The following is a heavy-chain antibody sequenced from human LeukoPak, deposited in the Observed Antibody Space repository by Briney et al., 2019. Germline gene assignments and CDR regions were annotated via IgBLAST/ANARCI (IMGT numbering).Heavy chain of an antibody. Sequence: GGSLRLSCAASGFTFSDYYMSWIRQAPGKGLEWVSYISSSSSYTNYADSVKGRFTISRDNSKNTLYLQMNSLRAEDTAVYYCAKYEGNSSGYFDYWGQGTLVTVSS. CDR1: GFTFSDYY. V-gene: IGHV3-11*03. J-gene: IGHJ4*02. CDR2: ISSSSSYT. CDR3: AKYEGNSSGYFDY. D-gene: IGHD2-15*01.